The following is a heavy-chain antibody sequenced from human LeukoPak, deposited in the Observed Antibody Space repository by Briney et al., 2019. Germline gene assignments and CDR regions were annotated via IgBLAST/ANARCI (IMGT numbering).Heavy chain of an antibody. CDR2: INHSGST. Sequence: NPSETLSLTCTVSGGSISSYYWSWIRQPPGKGLEWIGEINHSGSTNYNPSLKSRVTISVDTSKNQFSLKLSSVTAADTAVYYCARGIQLWLRLSRYFDYWGQGTLVTVSS. CDR3: ARGIQLWLRLSRYFDY. V-gene: IGHV4-34*01. CDR1: GGSISSYY. J-gene: IGHJ4*02. D-gene: IGHD5-18*01.